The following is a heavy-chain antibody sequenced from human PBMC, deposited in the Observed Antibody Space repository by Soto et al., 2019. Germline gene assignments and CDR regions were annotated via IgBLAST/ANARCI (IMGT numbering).Heavy chain of an antibody. CDR1: GFTFSSYS. Sequence: PGGSLRLSCAASGFTFSSYSMNWVRQAPGKGLEWVSYISSSSSTIYYADSVKGRFTISRDNAKNSLYLQMNSLRAEDTAVYYCARDPSGDVLMVYAIPIYYYYYMDVWGKGTTVTVSS. CDR3: ARDPSGDVLMVYAIPIYYYYYMDV. V-gene: IGHV3-48*01. CDR2: ISSSSSTI. J-gene: IGHJ6*03. D-gene: IGHD2-8*01.